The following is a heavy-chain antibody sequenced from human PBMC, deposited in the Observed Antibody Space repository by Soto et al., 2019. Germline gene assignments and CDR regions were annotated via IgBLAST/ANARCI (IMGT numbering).Heavy chain of an antibody. J-gene: IGHJ3*01. CDR3: AKSRGYTLGGEACDV. CDR2: VSAGGTST. V-gene: IGHV3-23*01. Sequence: EVQLLESGGDLVQPGGSLRLSCAASGFTFSAYALSWVRQAPGKGLEWVSSVSAGGTSTYYADSGKGRFTISRDKAKNSVGLQMNSLRVEDTALYYCAKSRGYTLGGEACDVWGRGTMVIVYS. D-gene: IGHD3-10*01. CDR1: GFTFSAYA.